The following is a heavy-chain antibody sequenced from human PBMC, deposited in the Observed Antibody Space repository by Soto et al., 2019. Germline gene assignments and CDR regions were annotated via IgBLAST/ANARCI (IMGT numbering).Heavy chain of an antibody. V-gene: IGHV1-46*01. Sequence: QARLVQSGAEVKKPGASVRISCKASGYTFTKYYVHWVRQAPGQGLEWMGVIDPRTGGTSYAQILQGRIPMTRDVASNTVYMDLSSLRSADTAMYFCASHCSIKCSAWSDPWGQGSLVIVSS. CDR1: GYTFTKYY. D-gene: IGHD2-2*01. CDR2: IDPRTGGT. CDR3: ASHCSIKCSAWSDP. J-gene: IGHJ5*02.